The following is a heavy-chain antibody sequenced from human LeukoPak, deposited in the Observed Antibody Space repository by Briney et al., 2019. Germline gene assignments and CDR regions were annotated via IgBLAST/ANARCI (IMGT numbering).Heavy chain of an antibody. Sequence: KTSETLSLTCSVSGDSISRYDWSWIRQPAGKGLEWIGRIYTSGTTYNPSLKSRVTMSLDTSQNHFSLRLSSVTAADTAVYYCARSVFRGLIFFDYWGQGILVTVSS. CDR2: IYTSGT. CDR3: ARSVFRGLIFFDY. CDR1: GDSISRYD. V-gene: IGHV4-4*07. D-gene: IGHD3-16*02. J-gene: IGHJ4*02.